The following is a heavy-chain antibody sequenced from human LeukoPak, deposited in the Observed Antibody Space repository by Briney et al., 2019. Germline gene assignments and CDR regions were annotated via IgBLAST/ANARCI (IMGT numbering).Heavy chain of an antibody. V-gene: IGHV4-59*08. D-gene: IGHD6-19*01. CDR3: SSASSSSGGPTTDY. J-gene: IGHJ4*02. Sequence: SETLSLTCTLSGGSISSYYWTWIRHPPGKGLEWLGYIYSSGSTNYNPSLKRRVTISVETTKNQFSLTLTSLTAADTAVFYCSSASSSSGGPTTDYWGQGTPVTASS. CDR1: GGSISSYY. CDR2: IYSSGST.